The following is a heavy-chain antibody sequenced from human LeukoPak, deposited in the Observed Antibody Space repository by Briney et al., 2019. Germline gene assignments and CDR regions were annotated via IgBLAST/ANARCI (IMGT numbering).Heavy chain of an antibody. CDR2: VYYSGST. CDR3: ARHDYGAKWFDP. V-gene: IGHV4-39*01. CDR1: GGSISSSGYY. Sequence: SGTLSLSCTVSGGSISSSGYYWGWIRQPPGKGLEWIGNVYYSGSTYYNPSLKSRVSISVDTSKNQYSLKLSSVTAADTAVYYCARHDYGAKWFDPWGQGTLVTVSS. D-gene: IGHD4-17*01. J-gene: IGHJ5*02.